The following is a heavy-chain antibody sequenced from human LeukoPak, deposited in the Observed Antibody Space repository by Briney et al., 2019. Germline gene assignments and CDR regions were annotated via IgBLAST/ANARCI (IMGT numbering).Heavy chain of an antibody. Sequence: SETLSLTCTVSGGSISSSSYYWGWIRQPPGKGLEWIGSIYYSGSTYYNPSPKSRVTISVDTSKNQFSLKLSSVTAADTAVYYCARRIMIFGVVIYNWFDPWGQGTLVTVSS. CDR3: ARRIMIFGVVIYNWFDP. CDR1: GGSISSSSYY. V-gene: IGHV4-39*01. CDR2: IYYSGST. J-gene: IGHJ5*02. D-gene: IGHD3-3*01.